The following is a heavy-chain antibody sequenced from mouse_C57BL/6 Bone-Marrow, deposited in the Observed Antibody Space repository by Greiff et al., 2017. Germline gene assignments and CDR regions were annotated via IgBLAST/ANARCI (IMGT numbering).Heavy chain of an antibody. CDR2: IYPGSGST. Sequence: QVQLKQPGAELVKPGASVKMSCKASGYTFTSYWITWVKQRPGQGLEWIGDIYPGSGSTNYNEKFKSKATLTVDTSSSPAYMQLSSLTSEDSAVCYCARGPLAYYAMDYWGQGTSVTVSS. J-gene: IGHJ4*01. V-gene: IGHV1-55*01. CDR1: GYTFTSYW. CDR3: ARGPLAYYAMDY.